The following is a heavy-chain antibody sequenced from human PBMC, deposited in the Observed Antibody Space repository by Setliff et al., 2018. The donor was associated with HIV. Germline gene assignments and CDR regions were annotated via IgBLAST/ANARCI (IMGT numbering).Heavy chain of an antibody. D-gene: IGHD2-2*01. J-gene: IGHJ4*02. CDR3: AREAPADSSSTSYYFDY. Sequence: SETLSLTCSVSGDSINSGGYYWSWLRQHPGKGLEWIGYIYNKRNTYYNPSLKSRVSVSLDTSKNQFSLQLSSVTAADTAVYYCAREAPADSSSTSYYFDYWGQGTLVTVSS. V-gene: IGHV4-31*02. CDR2: IYNKRNT. CDR1: GDSINSGGYY.